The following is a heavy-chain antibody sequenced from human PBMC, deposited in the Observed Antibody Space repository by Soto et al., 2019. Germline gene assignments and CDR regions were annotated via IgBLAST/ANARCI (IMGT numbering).Heavy chain of an antibody. CDR2: IYYSGIT. Sequence: SETLSLTCTVSGGSISSYYWSWIRQPPGKGLEWIGSIYYSGITDYNPSLKSRVTISVDTSNSQLSLKLRSVTAADTAVYYCARHDGFSSGWIFDYWGHGTLVTVSS. D-gene: IGHD6-19*01. V-gene: IGHV4-59*08. CDR1: GGSISSYY. J-gene: IGHJ4*01. CDR3: ARHDGFSSGWIFDY.